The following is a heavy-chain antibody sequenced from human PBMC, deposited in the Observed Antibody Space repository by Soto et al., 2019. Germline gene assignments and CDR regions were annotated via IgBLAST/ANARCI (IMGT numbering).Heavy chain of an antibody. CDR1: SVSNAW. V-gene: IGHV3-15*07. J-gene: IGHJ4*02. CDR3: TTDNPSV. CDR2: IKSKTDGGTT. D-gene: IGHD6-19*01. Sequence: SVSNAWMNWVRQAPGKGLEWVGRIKSKTDGGTTDYAAPVKGRFTISRDDSKNTLYLQKNSLKTEDTAVYYCTTDNPSVWGQGTLVTVSS.